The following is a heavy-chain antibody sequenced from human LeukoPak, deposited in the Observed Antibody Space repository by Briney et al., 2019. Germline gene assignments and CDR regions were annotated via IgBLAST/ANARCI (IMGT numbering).Heavy chain of an antibody. V-gene: IGHV4-30-4*01. CDR2: IYYSGST. J-gene: IGHJ6*02. D-gene: IGHD6-25*01. CDR1: GGSISSSSYY. Sequence: SETLSLTCTVSGGSISSSSYYWSWIRQPPGKGLEWIGYIYYSGSTYYNPSLKSRVTISVDTSKNQFSLKLSSVTAADTAVYYCARAAGGMDVWGQGTTVTVSS. CDR3: ARAAGGMDV.